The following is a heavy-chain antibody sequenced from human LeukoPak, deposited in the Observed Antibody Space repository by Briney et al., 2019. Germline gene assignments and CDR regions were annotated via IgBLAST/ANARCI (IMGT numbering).Heavy chain of an antibody. J-gene: IGHJ4*02. V-gene: IGHV3-30-3*01. CDR3: AGGSGYYSVDY. CDR2: ISYDGSNK. CDR1: GFTFSSYA. D-gene: IGHD3-22*01. Sequence: GGSLRLSCAASGFTFSSYAMHWVRQAPGKGLEWVAVISYDGSNKYYADSVKGRFTISRDNSKNTLYLQTNSLRAEDTAVYYYAGGSGYYSVDYWGQGTLVTVSS.